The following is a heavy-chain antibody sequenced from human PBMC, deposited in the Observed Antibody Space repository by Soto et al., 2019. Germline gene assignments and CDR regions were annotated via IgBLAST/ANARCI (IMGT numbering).Heavy chain of an antibody. CDR2: ISGSGGST. D-gene: IGHD3-22*01. J-gene: IGHJ4*02. V-gene: IGHV3-23*01. CDR1: GFTFSSYA. Sequence: QTGGSLRLSCAASGFTFSSYAMSWVRQAPGKGLEWVSAISGSGGSTYYADSVKGRFTISRDNSKNTLYLQMNSLRAEDTAVYYCAKGVRYDSSGYPDYWGQGTLVTVSS. CDR3: AKGVRYDSSGYPDY.